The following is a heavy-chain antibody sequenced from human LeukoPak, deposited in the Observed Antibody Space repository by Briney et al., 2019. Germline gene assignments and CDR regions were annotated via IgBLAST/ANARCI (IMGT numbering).Heavy chain of an antibody. D-gene: IGHD3-10*01. CDR1: GFTFSAYD. CDR3: ARGAQYYYASGSYLGEIWLGP. CDR2: IGTAGDT. Sequence: HTGGSLRLSCAASGFTFSAYDMHWVRHIPGRGLEWISGIGTAGDTYYPGSVKGRFIISRENAKNSLYLQLNSLRAGDTAVYYCARGAQYYYASGSYLGEIWLGPWGHGTLVTVSS. J-gene: IGHJ5*02. V-gene: IGHV3-13*01.